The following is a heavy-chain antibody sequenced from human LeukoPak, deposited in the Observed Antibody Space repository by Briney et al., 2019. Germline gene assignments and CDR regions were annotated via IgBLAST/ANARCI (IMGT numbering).Heavy chain of an antibody. Sequence: GGSLRLPCAASGFTFGSYAMYWVRQAPGKGLEWVSGISGSGGSTFYADSVKGRFTISGDNSENTVYLQMPTLRADDTAVYYCAKTTAGYSSGRYPGWPVDYWGQGTLVTVSS. J-gene: IGHJ4*02. CDR1: GFTFGSYA. CDR3: AKTTAGYSSGRYPGWPVDY. CDR2: ISGSGGST. D-gene: IGHD6-19*01. V-gene: IGHV3-23*01.